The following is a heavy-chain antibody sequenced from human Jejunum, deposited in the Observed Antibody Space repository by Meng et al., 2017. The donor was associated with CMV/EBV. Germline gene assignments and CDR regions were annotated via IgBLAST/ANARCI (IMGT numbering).Heavy chain of an antibody. J-gene: IGHJ4*02. Sequence: TVTGGSVTSGDYCWNWIRQPPGEGLEWIGWIYYTGSSSYNPSLKSRATITLDTSKNQFSLKVTSVTAADTAVYYCARSTTGPGDYWGQGTLVTVSS. V-gene: IGHV4-61*08. D-gene: IGHD1-1*01. CDR3: ARSTTGPGDY. CDR1: GGSVTSGDYC. CDR2: IYYTGSS.